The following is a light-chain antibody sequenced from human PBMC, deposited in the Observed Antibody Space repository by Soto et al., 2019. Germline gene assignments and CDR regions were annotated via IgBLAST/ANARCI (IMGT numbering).Light chain of an antibody. V-gene: IGLV2-14*01. J-gene: IGLJ1*01. CDR1: SSDVGGYNF. CDR3: SSYTSSGTGV. Sequence: QSVLTQPASVSGSPGQSITISCTGTSSDVGGYNFVSWYQQHPGKAPKLMIYDVSNRPLEVSNRVSGSKSGNTASLTISGLQAEDEADYYCSSYTSSGTGVFGTGTKLTVL. CDR2: DVS.